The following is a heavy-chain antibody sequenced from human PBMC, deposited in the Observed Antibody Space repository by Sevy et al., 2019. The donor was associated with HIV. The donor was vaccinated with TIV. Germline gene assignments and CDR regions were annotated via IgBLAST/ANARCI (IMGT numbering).Heavy chain of an antibody. CDR3: AREPGGGNSGWFDP. D-gene: IGHD2-21*02. Sequence: ASVKVSCKASGGTFSSYAISWVRQAPGQGLEWMGGIIPIFGTANYAQKFQGRVTITADESTRTAYMELSSLRSEDTAVYYCAREPGGGNSGWFDPWGQGTLVTVSS. J-gene: IGHJ5*02. V-gene: IGHV1-69*13. CDR2: IIPIFGTA. CDR1: GGTFSSYA.